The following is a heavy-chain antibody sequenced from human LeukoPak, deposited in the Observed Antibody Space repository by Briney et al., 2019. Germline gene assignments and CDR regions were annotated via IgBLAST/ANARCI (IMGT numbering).Heavy chain of an antibody. D-gene: IGHD1-26*01. CDR3: ARDNGMGYYGGSGYFDY. J-gene: IGHJ4*02. Sequence: ASVKVSCKASGYTFIVYYIHWVRQAPGQGLEWMGWISPNIGGTVYAQKFQGRVTMTRDTSITTAYMELSRLTSDDTAVYYCARDNGMGYYGGSGYFDYWGQGTLVTVSS. CDR2: ISPNIGGT. V-gene: IGHV1-2*02. CDR1: GYTFIVYY.